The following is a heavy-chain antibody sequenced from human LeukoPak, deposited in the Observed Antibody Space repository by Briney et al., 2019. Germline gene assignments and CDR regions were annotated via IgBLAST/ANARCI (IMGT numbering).Heavy chain of an antibody. CDR2: IYHSGST. V-gene: IGHV4-38-2*01. Sequence: SETLSLSCAVSGYSISSGYYWGWIRQAPGKGLEWIGSIYHSGSTYYNPSLKSRVTISVDTSKNQFSLKLSSVTAADTAVYYCARSGEYCSGGSCYEDPYFDYWGQGTLVTVSS. CDR1: GYSISSGYY. CDR3: ARSGEYCSGGSCYEDPYFDY. D-gene: IGHD2-15*01. J-gene: IGHJ4*02.